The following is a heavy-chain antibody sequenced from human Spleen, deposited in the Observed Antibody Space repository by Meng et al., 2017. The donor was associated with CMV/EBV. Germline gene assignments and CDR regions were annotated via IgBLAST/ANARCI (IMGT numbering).Heavy chain of an antibody. Sequence: GESLKLSCVTSGFTFSTSVMHWVRQDPGKGLEWVAFIRYDGSNKYYADSVKGRFTISRDNSRNTLYLQMNSLTAEDTAVYYCAKSLSPQYFQDWGRGNLVTVSS. J-gene: IGHJ1*01. CDR3: AKSLSPQYFQD. CDR2: IRYDGSNK. V-gene: IGHV3-30*02. D-gene: IGHD2/OR15-2a*01. CDR1: GFTFSTSV.